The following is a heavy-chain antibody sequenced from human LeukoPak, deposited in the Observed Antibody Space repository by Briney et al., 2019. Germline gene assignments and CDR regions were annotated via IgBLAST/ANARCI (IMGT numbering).Heavy chain of an antibody. Sequence: GGSLRLSCAASGFTFSGSAMHWVRQASGKGLEWVGRIKSKANSYATAYAASVKGRFTISRDDSKNTAYLQMNSLKTEDTAVYYCTRHVAARQNWFDPWGQGTLVTVSS. V-gene: IGHV3-73*01. CDR2: IKSKANSYAT. D-gene: IGHD6-6*01. J-gene: IGHJ5*02. CDR1: GFTFSGSA. CDR3: TRHVAARQNWFDP.